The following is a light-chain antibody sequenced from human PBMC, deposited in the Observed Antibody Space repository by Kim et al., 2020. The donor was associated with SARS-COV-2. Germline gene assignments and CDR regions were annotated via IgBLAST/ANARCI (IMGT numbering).Light chain of an antibody. V-gene: IGLV3-19*01. Sequence: SSELTQDPAVSVALGQTVRITCQGESLRSYYATWYQQKPRQAPVLVIYGRNNRPSGIPDRFSGSASGNTASLTISGAQAEDEAEFYCQSRDSGGDVIFGGGTKLTVL. CDR1: SLRSYY. CDR3: QSRDSGGDVI. J-gene: IGLJ2*01. CDR2: GRN.